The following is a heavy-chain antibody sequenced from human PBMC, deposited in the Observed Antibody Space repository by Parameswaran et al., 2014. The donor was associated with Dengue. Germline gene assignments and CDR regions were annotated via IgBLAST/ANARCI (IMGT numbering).Heavy chain of an antibody. Sequence: WVRQAPGQRLEWMGWINAGNGNTKYSQKFQGRVTITRDTSASTAYMELSSLRSEDTAVYYCASQEHSGFGYWGQGTLVTVSS. J-gene: IGHJ4*02. V-gene: IGHV1-3*01. CDR2: INAGNGNT. CDR3: ASQEHSGFGY. D-gene: IGHD1-26*01.